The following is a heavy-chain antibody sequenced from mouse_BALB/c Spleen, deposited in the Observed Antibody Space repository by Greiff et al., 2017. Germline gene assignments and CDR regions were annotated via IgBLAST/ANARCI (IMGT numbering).Heavy chain of an antibody. Sequence: EVQRVESGPGLVKPSQSLSLTCTVTGYSITSDYAWNWIRQFPGNKLEWMGYISYSGSTSYNPSLKSRISITRDTSKNQFFLQLNSVTTEDTATYYCARYYYGSSYFDYWGQGTTLTVSS. CDR3: ARYYYGSSYFDY. J-gene: IGHJ2*01. D-gene: IGHD1-1*01. CDR1: GYSITSDYA. V-gene: IGHV3-2*02. CDR2: ISYSGST.